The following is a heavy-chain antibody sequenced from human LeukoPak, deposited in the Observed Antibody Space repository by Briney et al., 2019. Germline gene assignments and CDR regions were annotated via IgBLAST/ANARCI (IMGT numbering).Heavy chain of an antibody. Sequence: SETLSLTCSVSGGSISSGGYYWSWSRQHPGKGLEWIGYIYYSGSTYYNPSLKSRVTISVDTSKNQFSLKLSSVTAADTAVYYCAGSATPTRRFDYWGQGTLVTVSS. V-gene: IGHV4-31*03. D-gene: IGHD2-15*01. CDR3: AGSATPTRRFDY. CDR2: IYYSGST. J-gene: IGHJ4*02. CDR1: GGSISSGGYY.